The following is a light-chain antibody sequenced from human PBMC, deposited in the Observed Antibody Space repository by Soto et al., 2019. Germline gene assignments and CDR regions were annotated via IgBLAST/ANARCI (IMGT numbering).Light chain of an antibody. CDR2: EVS. CDR1: SSDVGDYDY. Sequence: QSVLTQAASVSGSPGQSITISCTGTSSDVGDYDYVSWYQQYAGKAPKMMIYEVSNRPSGVSNRFSGSKSGNTASLTISGLQAEDEADYYCSSYRSSNTLLFGGGTKLTVL. J-gene: IGLJ2*01. V-gene: IGLV2-14*01. CDR3: SSYRSSNTLL.